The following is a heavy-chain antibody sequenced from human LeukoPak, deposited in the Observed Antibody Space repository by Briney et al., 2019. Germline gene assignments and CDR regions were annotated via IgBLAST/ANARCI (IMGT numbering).Heavy chain of an antibody. Sequence: SETLSLTCTVSGGSISSYYWSWIRQPPGKGLEWIGYIYYSGSTNYNPSLKSRVTISVDTSKNQFSLKLSSVTAADTAVYYCASTASAYRAFDIWGQGTMVTVSS. CDR1: GGSISSYY. CDR3: ASTASAYRAFDI. V-gene: IGHV4-59*08. D-gene: IGHD3-16*02. J-gene: IGHJ3*02. CDR2: IYYSGST.